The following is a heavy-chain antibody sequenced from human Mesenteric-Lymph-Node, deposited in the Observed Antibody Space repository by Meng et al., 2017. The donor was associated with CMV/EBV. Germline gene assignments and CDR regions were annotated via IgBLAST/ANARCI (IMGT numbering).Heavy chain of an antibody. D-gene: IGHD3-22*01. CDR1: GFTFSDYY. V-gene: IGHV3-11*04. CDR3: ARVETYYYDSSGYPFDY. Sequence: GESLKISCAASGFTFSDYYMSWIRQAPGKGLEWVSYISSSGSTIYYADSVKGRFTISRDNAKNSLYLQMNSLRAEDTAVYYCARVETYYYDSSGYPFDYWGQGTLVTVSS. CDR2: ISSSGSTI. J-gene: IGHJ4*02.